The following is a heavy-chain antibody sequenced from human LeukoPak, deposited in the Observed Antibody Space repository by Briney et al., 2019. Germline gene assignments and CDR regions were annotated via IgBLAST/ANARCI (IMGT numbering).Heavy chain of an antibody. CDR2: INIDGSST. V-gene: IGHV3-74*01. Sequence: PGGSLRLSCAASGFTFSSYWMQWVRQVPGKGLVWVSRINIDGSSTSYADSVKGPFTISRDNAKNTLYLQMNSLRVEDTAVYRCARDYNTKGYGWFDPWGQGTLVTVSS. D-gene: IGHD3-10*01. CDR1: GFTFSSYW. CDR3: ARDYNTKGYGWFDP. J-gene: IGHJ5*02.